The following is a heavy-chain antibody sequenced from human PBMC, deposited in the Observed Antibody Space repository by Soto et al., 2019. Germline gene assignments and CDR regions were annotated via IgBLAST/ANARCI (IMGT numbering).Heavy chain of an antibody. V-gene: IGHV4-34*01. D-gene: IGHD3-3*01. CDR3: ARGRGNDFRYMDV. J-gene: IGHJ6*03. CDR1: GGSFSGYY. Sequence: SETLSLTCAVYGGSFSGYYWSWIRQPPGKGLEWIGEINHSGSTNYNPSLKSRVTISVDTSKNQFSLKLSSVTAADTAVYYCARGRGNDFRYMDVWGKGTTVTVSS. CDR2: INHSGST.